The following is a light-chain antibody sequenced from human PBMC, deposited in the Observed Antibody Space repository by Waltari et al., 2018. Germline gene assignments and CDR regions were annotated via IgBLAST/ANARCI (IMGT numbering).Light chain of an antibody. Sequence: DIQMTQSPSTLSASVGDRVTLTCRASQRIRSLLDWYQQKPGKAPKLLNYKASSLESAVPSRFSGSGSGTEFTLTISSLQPDDFATYYCQQYNSYSYTFGQGTKLEIK. CDR2: KAS. V-gene: IGKV1-5*03. J-gene: IGKJ2*01. CDR1: QRIRSL. CDR3: QQYNSYSYT.